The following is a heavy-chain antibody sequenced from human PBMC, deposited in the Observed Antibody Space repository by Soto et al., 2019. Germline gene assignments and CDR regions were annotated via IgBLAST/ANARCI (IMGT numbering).Heavy chain of an antibody. CDR2: TFFDGST. V-gene: IGHV4-39*02. D-gene: IGHD2-15*01. CDR3: ATVVLADTRHSXFAS. J-gene: IGHJ4*02. Sequence: ETLSLTCTVSGGSINSNNFYWAWIRQPPGKGLALIASTFFDGSTYYNTSLKSRVTISRDTSKNQFSLRLTYITAADNAVYYCATVVLADTRHSXFASWGQGNRVTVXS. CDR1: GGSINSNNFY.